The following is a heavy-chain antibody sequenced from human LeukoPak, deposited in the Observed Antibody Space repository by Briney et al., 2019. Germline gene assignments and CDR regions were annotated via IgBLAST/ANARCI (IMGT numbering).Heavy chain of an antibody. Sequence: GRSLRLSCAASGFTFSSYGMHWVRQAPGKGLEWVAVISYDGSNKYYADSVKGRFTISRDNSKNTLYLQMNSLRAEDTAVYYCAKGQVSATLVRFDYWGQGTLVTVSS. CDR1: GFTFSSYG. J-gene: IGHJ4*02. V-gene: IGHV3-30*18. CDR3: AKGQVSATLVRFDY. D-gene: IGHD2-21*02. CDR2: ISYDGSNK.